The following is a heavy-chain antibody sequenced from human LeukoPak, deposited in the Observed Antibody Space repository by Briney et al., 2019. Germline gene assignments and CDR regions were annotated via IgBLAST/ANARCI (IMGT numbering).Heavy chain of an antibody. Sequence: SETLSLTCTVSGGSISSSSYYWGWIRQPPGKGLEWIGSIYYNGNTYYNPSLKSRVTISEDTSKNQFSLKLSSVTAADTALYYCASTGKYSSSHTFDCWGQGTLVTVSS. CDR3: ASTGKYSSSHTFDC. CDR1: GGSISSSSYY. J-gene: IGHJ4*02. CDR2: IYYNGNT. V-gene: IGHV4-39*01. D-gene: IGHD6-6*01.